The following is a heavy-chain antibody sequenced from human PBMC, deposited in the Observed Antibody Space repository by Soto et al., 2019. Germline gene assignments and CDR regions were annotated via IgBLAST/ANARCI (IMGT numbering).Heavy chain of an antibody. Sequence: GGSLRLSCAASGFTFSTYAMSWVRQAPGKGLEWVSSVSGSGGDTYYADSVKGRFTISRDNSKNTLSLQMTSLRAEDTAVYYCAKNGPRVYNYGSGQPWFDPWGQGTLVTVSS. CDR3: AKNGPRVYNYGSGQPWFDP. J-gene: IGHJ5*02. V-gene: IGHV3-23*01. CDR1: GFTFSTYA. CDR2: VSGSGGDT. D-gene: IGHD3-10*01.